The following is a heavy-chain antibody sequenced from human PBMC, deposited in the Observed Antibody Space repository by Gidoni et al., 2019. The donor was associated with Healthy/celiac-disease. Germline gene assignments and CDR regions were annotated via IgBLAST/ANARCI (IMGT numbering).Heavy chain of an antibody. J-gene: IGHJ4*02. D-gene: IGHD5-18*01. Sequence: EVQLLESGGGLVQPGGSLRLSCAASGVTFSSYAMSWVRQAPGKGLEWVSAISGSGGSTYYADSVKGRFTISRDNSKNTLYLQMNSLRAEDTAVYYCAKDGRGYSYGYDWGQGTLVTVSS. CDR2: ISGSGGST. CDR3: AKDGRGYSYGYD. V-gene: IGHV3-23*01. CDR1: GVTFSSYA.